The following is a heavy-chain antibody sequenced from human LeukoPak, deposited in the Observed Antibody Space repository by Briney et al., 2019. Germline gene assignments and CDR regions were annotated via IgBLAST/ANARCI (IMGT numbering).Heavy chain of an antibody. D-gene: IGHD4-17*01. J-gene: IGHJ5*02. CDR3: AREVSGDPWYYWFDP. CDR2: INRDGSSA. V-gene: IGHV3-74*01. CDR1: GFTFSSYW. Sequence: QTGGSLRLSCAASGFTFSSYWMHWVRQAPGKGLVWVSRINRDGSSARYADSVKGRFTISRDNAKNTLYLQMNSLRAEDTAVYYCAREVSGDPWYYWFDPWGQGTLVTVSS.